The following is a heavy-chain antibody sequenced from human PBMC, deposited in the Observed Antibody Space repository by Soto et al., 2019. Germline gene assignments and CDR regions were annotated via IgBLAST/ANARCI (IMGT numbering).Heavy chain of an antibody. V-gene: IGHV4-31*01. D-gene: IGHD3-10*01. CDR2: IYYSGST. CDR1: GASISSGGYY. J-gene: IGHJ4*02. Sequence: QVQLQESGPGLVKPSQTLSLTCTVSGASISSGGYYWSWIRQHPGKGLEWIGYIYYSGSTYCNPSLKXXIXMXXDTSKNQFSLKLSSVTAADTAVYYCARGTPGIFDYWGQGTLVTVSS. CDR3: ARGTPGIFDY.